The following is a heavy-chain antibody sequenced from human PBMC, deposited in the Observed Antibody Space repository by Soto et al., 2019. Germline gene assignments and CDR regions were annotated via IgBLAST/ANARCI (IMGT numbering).Heavy chain of an antibody. V-gene: IGHV4-4*02. CDR1: GGSISSSNW. Sequence: PSETLSLTCAVSGGSISSSNWWSWVRQPPGKGLEWIGEIYHSGGTNYNPSLKSRVTISVDKSKNQFSLKLSSVTAADTAVYYCASSEASGWGSWFDPWGQGTLVTVSS. CDR3: ASSEASGWGSWFDP. CDR2: IYHSGGT. J-gene: IGHJ5*02. D-gene: IGHD3-16*01.